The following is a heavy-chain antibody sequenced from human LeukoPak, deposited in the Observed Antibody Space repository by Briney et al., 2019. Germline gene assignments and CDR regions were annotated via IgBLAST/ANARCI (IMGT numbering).Heavy chain of an antibody. CDR2: INHSGST. D-gene: IGHD3-22*01. Sequence: PSETLSLTCAVYGGSFSGYYWSWIRQPPGKGLEWIGEINHSGSTNYSPSLKSRVTISVDTSKNQFSLKLSSVTAADTAVYYCARESYYDSSGYSFEYWGQGTLVTVSS. CDR1: GGSFSGYY. V-gene: IGHV4-34*01. CDR3: ARESYYDSSGYSFEY. J-gene: IGHJ4*02.